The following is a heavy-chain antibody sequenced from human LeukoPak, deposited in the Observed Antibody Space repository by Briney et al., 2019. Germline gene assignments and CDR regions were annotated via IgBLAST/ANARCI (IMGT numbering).Heavy chain of an antibody. CDR1: GGTFSSYA. CDR2: LIPIFGTA. V-gene: IGHV1-69*06. CDR3: ASSVLVHYYDSSGYYVDFDY. D-gene: IGHD3-22*01. J-gene: IGHJ4*02. Sequence: GASVKVSCKASGGTFSSYAISWARQAPGQGLEWMGGLIPIFGTANYAQKFQGRVTITADKSTSTAYMELSSLRSKDRAVYYCASSVLVHYYDSSGYYVDFDYWGQGTLVTVSS.